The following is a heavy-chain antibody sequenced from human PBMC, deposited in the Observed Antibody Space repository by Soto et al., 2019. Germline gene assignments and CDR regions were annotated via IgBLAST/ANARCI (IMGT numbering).Heavy chain of an antibody. V-gene: IGHV3-73*02. CDR3: TLDYGDYSDY. Sequence: EVQLVESGGGLVQPGGSLKLSCAASGFTFSGSAMHWVRQASGKGLEWVGRIRSKANSYATAYAASVKGRFTISRDDSKNTAYLQMNSPKTEDTAVYYCTLDYGDYSDYWGQGTLVTVSS. CDR2: IRSKANSYAT. D-gene: IGHD4-17*01. J-gene: IGHJ4*02. CDR1: GFTFSGSA.